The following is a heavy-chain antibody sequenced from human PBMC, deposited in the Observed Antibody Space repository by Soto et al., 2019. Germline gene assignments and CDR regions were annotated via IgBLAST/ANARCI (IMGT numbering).Heavy chain of an antibody. J-gene: IGHJ4*02. V-gene: IGHV1-69*12. CDR2: IIPIFGTA. CDR1: GGTFSSYA. D-gene: IGHD2-2*01. Sequence: QVQLVQSGAEVKKPGSSVKVSCKASGGTFSSYAISWVRQAPGQGLEWMGGIIPIFGTANYAQKFQGRVTITADESTSTAYMELSSLRSEDTAVYYCARDLVSTGLYYFDYWGQGTLVTVSS. CDR3: ARDLVSTGLYYFDY.